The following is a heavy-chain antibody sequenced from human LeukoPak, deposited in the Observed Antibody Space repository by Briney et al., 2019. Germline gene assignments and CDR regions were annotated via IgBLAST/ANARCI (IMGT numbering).Heavy chain of an antibody. Sequence: GGSLRLSCSASGFTFSIYAMNWVRQAPGKGLEWVSAISGSGGNTDYADSVKGRFTISRDNAKNSLYLQMSSLRDEDTAVYYCAREKRIQLWLLDFDYWGQGTLVTVSS. CDR3: AREKRIQLWLLDFDY. CDR1: GFTFSIYA. J-gene: IGHJ4*02. D-gene: IGHD5-18*01. CDR2: ISGSGGNT. V-gene: IGHV3-23*01.